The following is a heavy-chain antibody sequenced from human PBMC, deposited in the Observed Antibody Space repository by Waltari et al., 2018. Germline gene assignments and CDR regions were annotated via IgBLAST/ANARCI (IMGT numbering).Heavy chain of an antibody. V-gene: IGHV3-7*01. CDR3: ARDDGSASSFDY. CDR1: GFTFSNYW. CDR2: VQHDGTEK. Sequence: EVQLVESGGGLVQPGGSLRLSCAASGFTFSNYWMNWLRQAPGKGLEWVANVQHDGTEKYYLDSVKGRFTISRDNAKSSLYLQMDSLRAEDTAVYYCARDDGSASSFDYWGQGTLVTVSS. D-gene: IGHD6-25*01. J-gene: IGHJ4*02.